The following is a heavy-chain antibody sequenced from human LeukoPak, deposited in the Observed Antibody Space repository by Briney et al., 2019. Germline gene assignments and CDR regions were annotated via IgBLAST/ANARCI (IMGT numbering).Heavy chain of an antibody. V-gene: IGHV1-18*01. D-gene: IGHD6-13*01. CDR3: ARIAEQHLQYYFDY. J-gene: IGHJ4*02. CDR2: ISAYDGNT. Sequence: ASVKVSCKASGFFFSSYGFSWVRQALGQGLEWMGWISAYDGNTNYAQKLQGRVAMATDSSTSTAYMELRSLRSDDSAVYFCARIAEQHLQYYFDYWGQGTLVTVSS. CDR1: GFFFSSYG.